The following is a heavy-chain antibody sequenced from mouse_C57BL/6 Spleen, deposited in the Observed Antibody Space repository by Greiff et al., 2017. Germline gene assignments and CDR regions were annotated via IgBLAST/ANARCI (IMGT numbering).Heavy chain of an antibody. V-gene: IGHV5-17*01. CDR1: GFTFSDYG. CDR3: ARGGYYGSSYYFDY. CDR2: ISSGSSTI. Sequence: EVKLMESGGGLVKPGGSLKLSCAASGFTFSDYGMHWVRQAPEKGLEWVAYISSGSSTIYYADTVKGRFTISRDNAKNTLFLQMTSLRSEDTAMYYCARGGYYGSSYYFDYGGHGTTLTVSS. D-gene: IGHD1-1*01. J-gene: IGHJ2*01.